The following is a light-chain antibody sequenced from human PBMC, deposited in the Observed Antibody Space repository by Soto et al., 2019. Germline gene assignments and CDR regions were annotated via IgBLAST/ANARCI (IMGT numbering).Light chain of an antibody. CDR2: GAT. V-gene: IGKV3-15*01. CDR3: QQYNNWTLT. Sequence: EIVLTQSPGTLSLSPGERATLSCRASQTVRDNLGWYQQKPGQPPRLLIYGATTRETGIPARFSGSGAGTECTRTISSLQSEDVEVDYCQQYNNWTLTFGGGTKVDIK. J-gene: IGKJ4*01. CDR1: QTVRDN.